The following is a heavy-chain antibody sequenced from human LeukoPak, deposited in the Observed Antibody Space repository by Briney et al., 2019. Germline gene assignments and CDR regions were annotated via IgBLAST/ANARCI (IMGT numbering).Heavy chain of an antibody. V-gene: IGHV6-1*01. Sequence: SQTLSLTCAISGDSVSSNSADWIWIRQSPSRGLEWLGRTYYRSKWYNDYVVSVKSRITINPDTSKNQFSLQLNSVTPEDTAVYYCARGRVYDYSEFDYWGQGTLVTVSS. CDR2: TYYRSKWYN. CDR1: GDSVSSNSAD. J-gene: IGHJ4*02. CDR3: ARGRVYDYSEFDY. D-gene: IGHD2-8*01.